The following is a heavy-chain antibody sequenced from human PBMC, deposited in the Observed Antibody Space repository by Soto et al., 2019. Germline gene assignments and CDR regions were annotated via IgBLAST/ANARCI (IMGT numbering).Heavy chain of an antibody. D-gene: IGHD1-26*01. CDR2: IYYSGTT. CDR1: GYSISSSNW. CDR3: ARREIQGPIDY. V-gene: IGHV4-28*01. Sequence: QVQLQESGPGLVKPSDTLSLTCAVSGYSISSSNWWGWIRQPPGKGLEWIGYIYYSGTTYYNPSRKRRVPMSVDTSKNQFSLKLTSVTAVDTAVYYCARREIQGPIDYWGQGTLVTVSS. J-gene: IGHJ4*02.